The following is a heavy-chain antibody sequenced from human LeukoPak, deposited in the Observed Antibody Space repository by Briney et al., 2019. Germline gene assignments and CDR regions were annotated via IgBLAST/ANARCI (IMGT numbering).Heavy chain of an antibody. D-gene: IGHD3-3*01. CDR3: ARHFGADY. J-gene: IGHJ4*02. CDR2: IYPDDSDT. CDR1: GYNFSSYW. Sequence: GESLKISCKASGYNFSSYWIGWVRQMPGKGLEWMGIIYPDDSDTRYNPSFQGQVTISADKSISTAYLQWSSLKASDTAMYFCARHFGADYWGQGTLVTVSS. V-gene: IGHV5-51*01.